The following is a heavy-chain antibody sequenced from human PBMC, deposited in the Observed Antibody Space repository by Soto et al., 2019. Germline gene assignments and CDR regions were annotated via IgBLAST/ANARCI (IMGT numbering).Heavy chain of an antibody. Sequence: SVKVSCKASGYTFSDYGITWVRQAPGQGLEWMGWISISSGNTHFEESLQGRVTMTSDKTSTAYMELWRLRSDDSAMYYCARSYNYGSYWYFDLWGRGTLVTVSS. J-gene: IGHJ2*01. V-gene: IGHV1-18*04. CDR2: ISISSGNT. CDR1: GYTFSDYG. CDR3: ARSYNYGSYWYFDL. D-gene: IGHD3-10*01.